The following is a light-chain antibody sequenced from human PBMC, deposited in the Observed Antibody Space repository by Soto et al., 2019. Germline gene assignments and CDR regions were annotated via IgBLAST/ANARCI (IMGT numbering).Light chain of an antibody. V-gene: IGKV1-5*01. J-gene: IGKJ1*01. CDR2: DAS. CDR3: QQYNTYTWT. Sequence: DIHMTQSPSTLSASVGDRVTITCRAIQTISNWLAWYQQKPGKAPKLLIYDASTLESGVPSRFRGSGSGTEFTLTISTLQPDDFATYYCQQYNTYTWTFGQGTKVDIK. CDR1: QTISNW.